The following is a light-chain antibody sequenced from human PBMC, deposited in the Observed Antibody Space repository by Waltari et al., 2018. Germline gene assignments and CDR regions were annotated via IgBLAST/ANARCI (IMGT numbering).Light chain of an antibody. CDR2: HDT. V-gene: IGLV3-25*03. CDR1: TLPKQY. J-gene: IGLJ2*01. Sequence: SYELTQPPSVSVSPGQTAKITCPRDTLPKQYAYRYQQKPGQAPVVVIYHDTQRPSGIPERFSGSSSGTTVTLTISDVQAADEAVYHCQSADSTNTYVIFGGGTQLTVL. CDR3: QSADSTNTYVI.